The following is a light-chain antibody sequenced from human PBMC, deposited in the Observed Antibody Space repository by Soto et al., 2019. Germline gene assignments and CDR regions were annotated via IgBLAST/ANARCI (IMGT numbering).Light chain of an antibody. CDR3: GAWDDSLSGPA. CDR1: TSNIGTHT. V-gene: IGLV1-44*01. CDR2: SDN. Sequence: QSVLTQSPSASGTPGQRVSISCSGSTSNIGTHTVNWYQHVPGTAPKLLIYSDNQRPSAVPGRFSGSKSGTSAFLAISGLLSEDEADYYCGAWDDSLSGPAFGGGTKVTVL. J-gene: IGLJ2*01.